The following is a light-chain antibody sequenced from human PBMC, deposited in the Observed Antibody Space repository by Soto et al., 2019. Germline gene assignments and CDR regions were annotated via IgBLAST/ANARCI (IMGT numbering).Light chain of an antibody. CDR1: SSDVGGYNY. V-gene: IGLV2-14*01. CDR2: EVS. Sequence: QSALTQPASVSGSPGQSITISCTGTSSDVGGYNYVSWYQQHPGKAPKLMIYEVSNRPSGVSNRFSGSKSGNTASLTISGLQAEEEADYYCGSYTSNTPYVFGTGTKVTVL. J-gene: IGLJ1*01. CDR3: GSYTSNTPYV.